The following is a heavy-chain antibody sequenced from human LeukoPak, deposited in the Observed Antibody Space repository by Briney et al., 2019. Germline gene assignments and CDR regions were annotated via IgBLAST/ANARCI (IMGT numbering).Heavy chain of an antibody. D-gene: IGHD2-15*01. CDR1: GGSFSGYY. CDR3: ASGGGSLSTFGY. V-gene: IGHV4-34*01. Sequence: SETLSLTCAVYGGSFSGYYWSWIRQPPGKGLEWIGEINHSGSTNYNPSLKSRVTISVDTSKNQFSLKLSSVTAADTAVYYCASGGGSLSTFGYWGQGTLVTVSS. J-gene: IGHJ4*02. CDR2: INHSGST.